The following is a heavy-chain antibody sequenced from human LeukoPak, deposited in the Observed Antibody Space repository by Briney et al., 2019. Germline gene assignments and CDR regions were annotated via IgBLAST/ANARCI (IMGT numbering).Heavy chain of an antibody. Sequence: GSVKDSFMASGYTFTSYGISWVRPAPGQGLEWMGWISAYNGNTNYAQKLQGRVTMTTDTSTSTAYMELRSLRSNDTAVYYCARPLPTYGSGVGWAQGTLVTVSS. V-gene: IGHV1-18*01. CDR1: GYTFTSYG. D-gene: IGHD6-25*01. CDR3: ARPLPTYGSGVG. CDR2: ISAYNGNT. J-gene: IGHJ4*02.